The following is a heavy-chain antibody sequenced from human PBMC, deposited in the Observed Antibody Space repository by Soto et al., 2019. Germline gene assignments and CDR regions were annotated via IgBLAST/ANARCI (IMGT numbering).Heavy chain of an antibody. CDR2: ISSSLSYI. CDR3: ARDYDSSGYLYYFDY. CDR1: GFTFSSYS. Sequence: EVQLVESGGGLVKPGGSLRLSCAASGFTFSSYSMNWVRQAPGKGLEWVSSISSSLSYINYADSVRGRFTISRDNAKNSRYLQMNSLRAEDTAVYYCARDYDSSGYLYYFDYWGQGTLVTVSS. V-gene: IGHV3-21*01. D-gene: IGHD3-22*01. J-gene: IGHJ4*02.